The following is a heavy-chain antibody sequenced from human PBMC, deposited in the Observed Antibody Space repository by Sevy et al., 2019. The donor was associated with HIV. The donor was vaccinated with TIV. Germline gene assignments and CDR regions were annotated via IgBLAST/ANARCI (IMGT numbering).Heavy chain of an antibody. D-gene: IGHD3-22*01. CDR1: GYTLTQFS. CDR3: AVTKDYYDSSGYPFDY. V-gene: IGHV1-24*01. CDR2: FDPEDDET. Sequence: ASVKVSCKVSGYTLTQFSMHWVRQAPRKGLEWMATFDPEDDETIYAQRLQGRVTMTEDTSTDTAYMELSSLRSDDTAVYYCAVTKDYYDSSGYPFDYWGQGSLVTVSS. J-gene: IGHJ4*02.